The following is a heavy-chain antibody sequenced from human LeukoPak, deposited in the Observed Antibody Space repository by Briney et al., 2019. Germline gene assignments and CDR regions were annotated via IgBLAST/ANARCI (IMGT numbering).Heavy chain of an antibody. Sequence: GGSLRLSCAASGFTFSNYAMSWVRQAPGKGLEWVSSISGSGGSTYYADSVKGRFTISRDNSNNTLFLQMNSLRAEDTAVYYCAKVRTGHYFDYWGQGTLVTVSS. D-gene: IGHD1-1*01. J-gene: IGHJ4*02. CDR1: GFTFSNYA. CDR2: ISGSGGST. CDR3: AKVRTGHYFDY. V-gene: IGHV3-23*01.